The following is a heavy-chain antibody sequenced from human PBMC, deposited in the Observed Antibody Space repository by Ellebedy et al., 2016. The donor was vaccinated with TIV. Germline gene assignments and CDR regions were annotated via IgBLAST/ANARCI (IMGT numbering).Heavy chain of an antibody. V-gene: IGHV3-23*01. CDR1: GFSFSTSA. Sequence: GESLKISCAASGFSFSTSAMSWVRQAPGKGLEWVSGISGSGDITFYADSLKGRLTVSRDNSKNTVFLQMNSLRAEDTAVYYCATGALTFGGPKDYYDYGMDVWGQGTTVTVSS. J-gene: IGHJ6*02. CDR2: ISGSGDIT. D-gene: IGHD3-16*01. CDR3: ATGALTFGGPKDYYDYGMDV.